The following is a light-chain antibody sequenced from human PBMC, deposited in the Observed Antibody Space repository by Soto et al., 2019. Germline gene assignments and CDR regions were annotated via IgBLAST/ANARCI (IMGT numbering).Light chain of an antibody. Sequence: DIQMTQSPSTLSASVGDRVTITCRASQSISSWLAWYQQKPGKAPKLLIYDASSLESGVPSRFSGSGSGTEFTLTISSLQPDYFATYYCQQYNRYSTFRQGTKVEIK. V-gene: IGKV1-5*01. J-gene: IGKJ1*01. CDR3: QQYNRYST. CDR1: QSISSW. CDR2: DAS.